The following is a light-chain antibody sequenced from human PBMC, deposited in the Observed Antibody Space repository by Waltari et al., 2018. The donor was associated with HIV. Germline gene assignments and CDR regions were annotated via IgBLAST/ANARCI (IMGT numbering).Light chain of an antibody. V-gene: IGLV2-14*03. J-gene: IGLJ2*01. CDR2: DVT. CDR3: SSYATNTTVI. Sequence: QSALTQPASVSGSPGQSITISCTGTTSDVGGYDFVSWFQQHPGKAPHLLIYDVTSRPSGTSDRFSGSKSGATAYLTISGLQAEDEADYYCSSYATNTTVIFGGGTKVTVL. CDR1: TSDVGGYDF.